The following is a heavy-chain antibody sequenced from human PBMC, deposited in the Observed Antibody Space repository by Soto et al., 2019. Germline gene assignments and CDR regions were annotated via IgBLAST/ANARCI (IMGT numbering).Heavy chain of an antibody. CDR3: ARDVPGTGVPLWDY. CDR1: GYTFTNYG. V-gene: IGHV1-18*04. Sequence: ASVKVSCKASGYTFTNYGISWVRQAPGQGLEWMAWISAYNGNTNNAQKFQGRVTMTTDTSSSTAYMELRSLRPDDTAVYYCARDVPGTGVPLWDYWGQGTLVTVSS. J-gene: IGHJ4*02. CDR2: ISAYNGNT. D-gene: IGHD2-8*02.